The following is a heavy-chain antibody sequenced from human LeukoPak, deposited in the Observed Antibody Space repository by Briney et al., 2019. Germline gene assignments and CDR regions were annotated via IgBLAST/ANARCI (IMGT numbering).Heavy chain of an antibody. CDR3: AKVSSSGWYYFDY. CDR2: FSGSGGST. Sequence: PGGSLRLSCAASGFTVSSNYMSWVRQAPGKGLEWVSAFSGSGGSTYYADSVKGRFTISRDNSKNTLFVQMNSLRAEDTAVYYCAKVSSSGWYYFDYWGQGTLVTVSS. J-gene: IGHJ4*02. V-gene: IGHV3-23*01. D-gene: IGHD6-19*01. CDR1: GFTVSSNY.